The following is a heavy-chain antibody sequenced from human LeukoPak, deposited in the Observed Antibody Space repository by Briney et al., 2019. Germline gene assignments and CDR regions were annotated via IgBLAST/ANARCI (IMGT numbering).Heavy chain of an antibody. D-gene: IGHD3-22*01. CDR2: INPNSGGT. Sequence: ASVKVSCKASGYTFTGYYINWVRQAPGQGLEWMGWINPNSGGTDYAQNFQGRVTMTRDTSITTAYMELSRLRPDDTAVYYCARRGGEYYDSTGYYSMHYWGQGTLVTVSS. CDR1: GYTFTGYY. J-gene: IGHJ4*02. V-gene: IGHV1-2*02. CDR3: ARRGGEYYDSTGYYSMHY.